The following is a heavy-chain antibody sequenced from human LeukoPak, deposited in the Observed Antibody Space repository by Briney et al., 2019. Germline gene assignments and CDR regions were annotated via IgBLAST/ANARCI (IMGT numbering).Heavy chain of an antibody. J-gene: IGHJ5*02. D-gene: IGHD3-10*01. Sequence: SETLSLTCTVSGGSISSYYWSWIRQPAGKGLEWIGRIYTSGSTNYNPSLKSRVTMSVDTSKNQFSLKLSSVTAADTAVYYCARRGLLWFGEFRNWFDPWGQGTLVTVSS. CDR1: GGSISSYY. CDR3: ARRGLLWFGEFRNWFDP. V-gene: IGHV4-4*07. CDR2: IYTSGST.